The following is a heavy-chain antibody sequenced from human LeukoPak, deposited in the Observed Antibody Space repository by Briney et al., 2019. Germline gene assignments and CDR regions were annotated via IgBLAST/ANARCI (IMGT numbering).Heavy chain of an antibody. CDR1: GSSFTSYW. V-gene: IGHV5-51*01. D-gene: IGHD4-17*01. J-gene: IGHJ5*02. CDR2: IYPGDSDT. Sequence: GESLQISCKGSGSSFTSYWIGWVRQVPGKGLEWMGIIYPGDSDTRYSPSFQGQVTISADKSISTAYLQWSSLKASDTAMYYCASSNSPMTTVTAWGQGTLVTVSS. CDR3: ASSNSPMTTVTA.